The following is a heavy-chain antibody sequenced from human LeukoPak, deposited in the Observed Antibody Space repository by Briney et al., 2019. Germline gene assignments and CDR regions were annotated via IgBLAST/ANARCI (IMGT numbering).Heavy chain of an antibody. CDR3: ARDHPGPSALKDFDY. CDR1: GFAFSSYS. Sequence: GGSLRLSCAASGFAFSSYSMNWVRQAPGKGLEWVSYISSSSSTIYYADSVKGRFTISRDNAKNSLYLQMNSLRAEDTAVYYCARDHPGPSALKDFDYWGQGTLVTVSS. D-gene: IGHD6-25*01. J-gene: IGHJ4*02. V-gene: IGHV3-48*04. CDR2: ISSSSSTI.